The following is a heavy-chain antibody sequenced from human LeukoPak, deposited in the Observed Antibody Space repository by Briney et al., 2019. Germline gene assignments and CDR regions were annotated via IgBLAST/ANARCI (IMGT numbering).Heavy chain of an antibody. CDR1: GFTLSDYY. V-gene: IGHV3-11*04. Sequence: PGGSLRLSCAASGFTLSDYYMSWIRQAPGKGLEWVSYISTSGSNIYYADSVKGRFTISRDNSKNTLYLQMSSLRAEDTAVYYCARDGQDSSGYPHFYYYYYMDVWGKGTTVTVSS. D-gene: IGHD3-22*01. J-gene: IGHJ6*03. CDR3: ARDGQDSSGYPHFYYYYYMDV. CDR2: ISTSGSNI.